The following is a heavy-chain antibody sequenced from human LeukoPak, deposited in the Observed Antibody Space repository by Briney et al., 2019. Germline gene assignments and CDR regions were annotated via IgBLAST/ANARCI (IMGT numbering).Heavy chain of an antibody. Sequence: SETLSLTCTVSGGSISSYYWSWIRQPPGKGLEWIGYIYYSGSTNYNPSLKSRVTISVDTSKNQFSLKLSSVTAADTAVYYCARVARKWFGELLFDYWGQGTLVAVSS. D-gene: IGHD3-10*01. CDR3: ARVARKWFGELLFDY. J-gene: IGHJ4*02. CDR1: GGSISSYY. CDR2: IYYSGST. V-gene: IGHV4-59*01.